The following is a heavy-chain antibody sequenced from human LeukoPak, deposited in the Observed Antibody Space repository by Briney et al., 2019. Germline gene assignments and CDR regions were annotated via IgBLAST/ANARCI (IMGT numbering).Heavy chain of an antibody. CDR1: GYTFTSYA. J-gene: IGHJ3*02. Sequence: GASVKVSCKASGYTFTSYAMHWVRQAPGQRLEWMGWINAGNGNTKYSQKFQGRVTITRDTSASTAYMELSSLRSEDTAVYYCAKGRYCTNGVCYTGKAFDIWGQGTMVTVSS. D-gene: IGHD2-8*01. CDR3: AKGRYCTNGVCYTGKAFDI. V-gene: IGHV1-3*01. CDR2: INAGNGNT.